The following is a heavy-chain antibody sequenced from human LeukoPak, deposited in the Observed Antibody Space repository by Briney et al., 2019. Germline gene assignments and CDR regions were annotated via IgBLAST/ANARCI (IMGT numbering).Heavy chain of an antibody. CDR3: ARFRNDTYYYDSSGYYSLDY. CDR2: INPNSGGT. J-gene: IGHJ4*02. Sequence: ASVKVSCKASGYTFTGYYMHWVRQAPGQGLEWMGWINPNSGGTNYAQKFQGRVTMTRDTSISTAYMELSRLRSDDTAVYYCARFRNDTYYYDSSGYYSLDYWGQGTLVTVSS. D-gene: IGHD3-22*01. V-gene: IGHV1-2*02. CDR1: GYTFTGYY.